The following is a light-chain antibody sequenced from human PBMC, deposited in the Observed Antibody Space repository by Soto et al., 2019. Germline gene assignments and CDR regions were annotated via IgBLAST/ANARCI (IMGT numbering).Light chain of an antibody. Sequence: QLVLTQPPSASGTPGQRVTISCSGSSSNIGSNTQNWYQQLPGTAPKLLIDSNNQRPSGVPDRFSGSKSGTSASLAISGLQSEDEADYYCGAWDSSLHAGVFGGGTQLTVL. V-gene: IGLV1-44*01. CDR3: GAWDSSLHAGV. J-gene: IGLJ7*01. CDR1: SSNIGSNT. CDR2: SNN.